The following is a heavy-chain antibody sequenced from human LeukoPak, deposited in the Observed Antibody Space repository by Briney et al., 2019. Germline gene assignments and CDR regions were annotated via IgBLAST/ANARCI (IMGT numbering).Heavy chain of an antibody. J-gene: IGHJ5*02. V-gene: IGHV4-59*01. CDR1: GGSISSYY. CDR2: IYYSGST. D-gene: IGHD6-13*01. CDR3: ARMAGYSSSWYSRGLTPRTWFDP. Sequence: SETPSLTCTVSGGSISSYYWSWIRQPPGKGLEWIGYIYYSGSTNYNPSLKSRVTISVDTSKNQFSLKLSSVTAADTAVYYCARMAGYSSSWYSRGLTPRTWFDPWGQGTLVTVSS.